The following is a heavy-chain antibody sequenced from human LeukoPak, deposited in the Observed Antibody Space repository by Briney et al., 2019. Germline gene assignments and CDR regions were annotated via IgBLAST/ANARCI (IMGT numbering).Heavy chain of an antibody. CDR2: FIPIFGTA. D-gene: IGHD2-21*02. CDR3: ARMHIVVVTASPPGAFDI. CDR1: GGTFSSYA. Sequence: SVKVSCKASGGTFSSYAISWVRQAPGQGLEWMGGFIPIFGTANYAQKFQGRVTITADESTSTAYMELSSLRSEDTAVYYCARMHIVVVTASPPGAFDIWGQGTMVTVSS. J-gene: IGHJ3*02. V-gene: IGHV1-69*13.